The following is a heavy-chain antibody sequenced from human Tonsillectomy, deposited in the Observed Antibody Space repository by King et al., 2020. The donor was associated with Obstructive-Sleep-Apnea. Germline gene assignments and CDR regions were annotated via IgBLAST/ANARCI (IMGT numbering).Heavy chain of an antibody. D-gene: IGHD3-10*01. Sequence: TLKESGPTLVKPTQTLTLTCTFSGFSLSTKGVAVGWIRQPPGKALEWLALIFLDDGKRYSPSLKNRPTIIKETPKNQVVLTMTNMDPVDTATYYCAHSQLWFGDLSDADVFDVWGQGTLVTVSS. CDR1: GFSLSTKGVA. CDR2: IFLDDGK. CDR3: AHSQLWFGDLSDADVFDV. V-gene: IGHV2-5*02. J-gene: IGHJ3*01.